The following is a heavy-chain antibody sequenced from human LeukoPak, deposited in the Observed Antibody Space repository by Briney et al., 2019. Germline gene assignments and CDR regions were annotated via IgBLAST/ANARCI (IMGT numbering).Heavy chain of an antibody. CDR2: ISSSSIYI. CDR1: GFTFNTYT. CDR3: ARGRVGQWLVDAFDI. D-gene: IGHD6-19*01. J-gene: IGHJ3*02. Sequence: PGGSLRLSCAASGFTFNTYTINWVRQAPGKGLEWVSSISSSSIYIYYADSLKGRFTISRNNAKNSLYLHIDSLRAEDTAVYYCARGRVGQWLVDAFDIWGQGTMVTVSS. V-gene: IGHV3-21*01.